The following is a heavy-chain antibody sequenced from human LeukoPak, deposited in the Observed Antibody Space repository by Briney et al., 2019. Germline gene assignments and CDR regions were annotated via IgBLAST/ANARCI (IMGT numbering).Heavy chain of an antibody. CDR1: GFTLSSYS. CDR3: ARYYYGSGRTYYFDY. D-gene: IGHD3-10*01. V-gene: IGHV3-21*05. CDR2: MSRSGSVT. Sequence: GGSLRLSCAASGFTLSSYSMNWVRQAPGKGLEWISYMSRSGSVTYYADSVKGRFTISRDNAKNSLYLQMNSLRAEDTAVYYCARYYYGSGRTYYFDYWGQGTLVTVSS. J-gene: IGHJ4*02.